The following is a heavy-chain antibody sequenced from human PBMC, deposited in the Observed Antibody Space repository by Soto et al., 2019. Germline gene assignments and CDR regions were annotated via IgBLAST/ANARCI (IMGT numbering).Heavy chain of an antibody. CDR3: ARGHPQTGILRYFEWLLDNWFDP. Sequence: PSETLSLTCTVSGGSISSSSYYWGWIRQPPGKGLEWIGSIYYSGSTYYNPSLKSRVTISVDTSKNQFSLKLSSVTAADTAVYYCARGHPQTGILRYFEWLLDNWFDPWGQGTLVTVSS. V-gene: IGHV4-39*01. J-gene: IGHJ5*02. D-gene: IGHD3-9*01. CDR1: GGSISSSSYY. CDR2: IYYSGST.